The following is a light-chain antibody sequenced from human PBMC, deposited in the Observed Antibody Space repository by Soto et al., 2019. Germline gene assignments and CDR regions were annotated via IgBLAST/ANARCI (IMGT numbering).Light chain of an antibody. Sequence: EDVLTHSPGTLSLSPGQRATLSCRASHTISSSYLAWYQQKPGQAPRLLIFDASTRATGIPARFSGSGSGTDFTLTISSLEPADFVVHYCHHYGSTFGQGTKVDIK. CDR3: HHYGST. V-gene: IGKV3-20*01. CDR1: HTISSSY. J-gene: IGKJ1*01. CDR2: DAS.